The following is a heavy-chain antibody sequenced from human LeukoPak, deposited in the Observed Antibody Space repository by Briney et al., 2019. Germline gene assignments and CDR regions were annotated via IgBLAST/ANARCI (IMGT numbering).Heavy chain of an antibody. CDR1: GGSISSYY. J-gene: IGHJ4*02. Sequence: PSETLSLTYTVSGGSISSYYCSWIRQPPGKGLEWIGYIYYSGSTNYNPSLKSRVTISVDTSKNQFSLKLSSVTAADTAVYYCARAPDDYVDYWGQGTLVTVSS. D-gene: IGHD5-24*01. CDR2: IYYSGST. CDR3: ARAPDDYVDY. V-gene: IGHV4-59*01.